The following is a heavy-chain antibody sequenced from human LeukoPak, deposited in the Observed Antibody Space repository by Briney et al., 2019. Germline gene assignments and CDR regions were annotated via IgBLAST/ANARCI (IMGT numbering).Heavy chain of an antibody. CDR1: GFTFSSYG. V-gene: IGHV3-30*18. Sequence: GGSLRLSCAASGFTFSSYGMHWVRQAPGKGLEWVAVISYDGSNKYYADSVKGRFTISRDNSKNTLYLQMNSLRAEDTAAYYCAKPHSSSWYYFDYWGQGTLVTVSS. D-gene: IGHD6-13*01. J-gene: IGHJ4*02. CDR2: ISYDGSNK. CDR3: AKPHSSSWYYFDY.